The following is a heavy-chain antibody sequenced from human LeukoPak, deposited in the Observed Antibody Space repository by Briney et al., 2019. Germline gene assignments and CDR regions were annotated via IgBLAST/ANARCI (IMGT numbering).Heavy chain of an antibody. D-gene: IGHD2-2*01. J-gene: IGHJ5*02. CDR2: IIPIFGTA. CDR3: ARDGVVVPAAYNWFDP. Sequence: SVKVSCKASGGTFSSYAISWVRQAPGQGLEWMGGIIPIFGTANYAQKFQGRVTITADESTSTAYMELSSLRSEDTAVYYCARDGVVVPAAYNWFDPWGQGTLVTVSS. CDR1: GGTFSSYA. V-gene: IGHV1-69*13.